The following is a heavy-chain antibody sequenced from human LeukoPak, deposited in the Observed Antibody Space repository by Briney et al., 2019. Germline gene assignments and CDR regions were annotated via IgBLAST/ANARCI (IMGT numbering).Heavy chain of an antibody. J-gene: IGHJ6*03. Sequence: SVKVSCKASGGTFSSYAISWVRQAPGQGLEWMGGIIPIFGTANYAQKFQGRVMITADESTSTAYMELSSLRSEDTAVYYCARHCSGGSCYSGEYYMDVWGKGTTVTVSS. CDR1: GGTFSSYA. V-gene: IGHV1-69*13. CDR2: IIPIFGTA. CDR3: ARHCSGGSCYSGEYYMDV. D-gene: IGHD2-15*01.